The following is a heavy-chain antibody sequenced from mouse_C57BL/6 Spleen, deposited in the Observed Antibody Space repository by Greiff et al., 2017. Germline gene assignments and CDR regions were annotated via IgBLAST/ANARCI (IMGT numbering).Heavy chain of an antibody. D-gene: IGHD1-1*01. V-gene: IGHV5-17*01. Sequence: EVQVVESGGGLVKPGGSLKLSCAASGFTFSDYGMHWVRQAPEKGLEWVAYISSGSSTIYYADTVKGRFTISRDNAKNTLFLQMTSLRSEDTAMYYCARGVYRYYGPHDYAMDYWGQGTSVTVSS. CDR1: GFTFSDYG. J-gene: IGHJ4*01. CDR2: ISSGSSTI. CDR3: ARGVYRYYGPHDYAMDY.